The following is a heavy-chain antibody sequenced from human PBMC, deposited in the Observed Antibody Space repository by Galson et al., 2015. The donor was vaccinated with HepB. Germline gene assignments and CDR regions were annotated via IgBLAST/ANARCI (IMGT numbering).Heavy chain of an antibody. J-gene: IGHJ4*02. D-gene: IGHD2-15*01. Sequence: SLRLSCAVSGFSVSSNYVSWVRQAPGKGLEWVSVIYSNGDPYYADVVRGRFTFSRDSSKNTVYLQMNSLRVEDTAVYYCVRAGCCGGKCANLFDYWGQGTLVTVSS. CDR2: IYSNGDP. V-gene: IGHV3-53*01. CDR3: VRAGCCGGKCANLFDY. CDR1: GFSVSSNY.